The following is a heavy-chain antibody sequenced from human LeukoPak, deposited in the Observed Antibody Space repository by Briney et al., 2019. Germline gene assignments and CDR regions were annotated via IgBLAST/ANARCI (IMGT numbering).Heavy chain of an antibody. CDR2: ISSISSYI. CDR1: GFTLSSYI. Sequence: PGGSLRLSCAASGFTLSSYIMNWVRQAPGKGLEWVSSISSISSYIYYADSVKGQFTISTHNANNSLYLQMNSLRAEDTAVYYCVAAFDYWGQGTLVTVSS. D-gene: IGHD6-13*01. J-gene: IGHJ4*02. CDR3: VAAFDY. V-gene: IGHV3-21*01.